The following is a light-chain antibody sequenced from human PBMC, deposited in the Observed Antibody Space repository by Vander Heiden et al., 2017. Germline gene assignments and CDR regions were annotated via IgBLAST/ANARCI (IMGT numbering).Light chain of an antibody. CDR1: SSDVGGYNY. J-gene: IGLJ2*01. V-gene: IGLV2-11*01. Sequence: QSALTQPRSVSGSPGQSVTISCTGTSSDVGGYNYVSWYQQLPGKAAKLMIYDVRKRPSGVPERFSGSKSGNTASLTISGLQAEDEADYYCCADAGSYTVVVSGGGTKLPF. CDR3: CADAGSYTVVV. CDR2: DVR.